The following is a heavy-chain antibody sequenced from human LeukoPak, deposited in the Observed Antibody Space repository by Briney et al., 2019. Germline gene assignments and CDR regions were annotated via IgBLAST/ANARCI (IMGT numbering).Heavy chain of an antibody. CDR1: GFTFSSYG. CDR2: IWYDGCNK. Sequence: GGSLRLSCAASGFTFSSYGMHWVRQAPGKGLEWVAVIWYDGCNKYYADSVKGRFTISRDNSKNTLYLQMNSLRAEDTAVYYCARDCGITMVRGADYWGQGTLVTVSS. J-gene: IGHJ4*02. D-gene: IGHD3-10*01. CDR3: ARDCGITMVRGADY. V-gene: IGHV3-33*01.